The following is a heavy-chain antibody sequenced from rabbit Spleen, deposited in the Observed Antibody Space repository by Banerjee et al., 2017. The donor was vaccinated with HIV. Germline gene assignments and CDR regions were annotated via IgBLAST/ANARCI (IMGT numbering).Heavy chain of an antibody. CDR1: GFSFNYYYY. Sequence: QQQLEESGGDLVKPEGSLTLTCTASGFSFNYYYYMCWVRQAPGKGLELIACIYTGDGNTYYASWAKGRFTISKTSSTTVDLKMTSLTAADTATCFCARDSGSSFSSYGMDLWGPGTLVTVS. CDR3: ARDSGSSFSSYGMDL. J-gene: IGHJ6*01. V-gene: IGHV1S45*01. CDR2: IYTGDGNT. D-gene: IGHD8-1*01.